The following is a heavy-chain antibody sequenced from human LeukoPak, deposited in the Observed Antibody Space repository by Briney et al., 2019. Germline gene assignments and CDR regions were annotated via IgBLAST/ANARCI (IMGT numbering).Heavy chain of an antibody. CDR1: GGSLSSYY. Sequence: SETLSLTCTVSGGSLSSYYWSWIRQPPGKGLEWIGYIYYSGSTNYNPSLKSRVTISVDTSKNQFSLKLSSVTAADTAVYYCARGLDYDSSPLAFDPWGQGTLVTVSS. CDR3: ARGLDYDSSPLAFDP. D-gene: IGHD3-22*01. CDR2: IYYSGST. V-gene: IGHV4-59*01. J-gene: IGHJ5*02.